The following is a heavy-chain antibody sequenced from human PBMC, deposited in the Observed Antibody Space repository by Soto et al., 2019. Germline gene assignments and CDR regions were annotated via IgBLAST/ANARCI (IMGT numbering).Heavy chain of an antibody. CDR1: VLSFVDDA. V-gene: IGHV3-30-3*01. J-gene: IGHJ6*02. CDR2: ITYDGSTK. Sequence: GWSLRLACAASVLSFVDDAMQWVRQAPGKGLEWVAVITYDGSTKFYADSVRGRFTISRDNSKSTLYLQMASLISKDTAVYYCARDVGTQMDFWSTSGMDVWGQGTTVTVSS. D-gene: IGHD3-3*01. CDR3: ARDVGTQMDFWSTSGMDV.